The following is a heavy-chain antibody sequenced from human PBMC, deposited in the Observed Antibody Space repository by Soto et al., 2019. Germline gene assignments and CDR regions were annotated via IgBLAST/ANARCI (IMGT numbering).Heavy chain of an antibody. CDR2: IYWDDDK. V-gene: IGHV2-5*08. CDR1: GGSISSYYW. CDR3: AHRRHSNWGFGYYYYYMDV. Sequence: TLSLTCTVSGGSISSYYWSWIRQPPGKALEWLAFIYWDDDKRYSPSLKSRLTITKDTSKNQVVLTMTNMDPVDTATYYCAHRRHSNWGFGYYYYYMDVWGKGTTVTVSS. J-gene: IGHJ6*03. D-gene: IGHD7-27*01.